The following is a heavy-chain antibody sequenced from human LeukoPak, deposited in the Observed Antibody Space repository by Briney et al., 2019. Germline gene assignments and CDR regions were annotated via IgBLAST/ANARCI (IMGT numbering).Heavy chain of an antibody. D-gene: IGHD3-10*01. V-gene: IGHV3-74*01. CDR3: ARAGNYYFEY. CDR2: INSDGSTT. CDR1: GVTFRTYW. J-gene: IGHJ4*02. Sequence: GGSLRLSCAASGVTFRTYWMHWVRQTPGQGLVWGSRINSDGSTTNYADSVKGRFTVSRDNAQNTLYLRMSSLRAEDTAVYYCARAGNYYFEYWGQGALVIVSS.